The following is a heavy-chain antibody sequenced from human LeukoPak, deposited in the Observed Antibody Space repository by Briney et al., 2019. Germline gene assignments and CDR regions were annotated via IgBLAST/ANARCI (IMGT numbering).Heavy chain of an antibody. CDR3: TRDRYRSRVRADFDY. D-gene: IGHD6-13*01. J-gene: IGHJ4*02. V-gene: IGHV3-49*04. Sequence: GGSLRLSCTASGFTFGDYAMSWVRQAPGKGLEWVGFIRSKAYGGTTEYAASVKGRFTISRDDSKSIAYLQMNSLKTEDTAVYYCTRDRYRSRVRADFDYWGQGTLVTVSS. CDR2: IRSKAYGGTT. CDR1: GFTFGDYA.